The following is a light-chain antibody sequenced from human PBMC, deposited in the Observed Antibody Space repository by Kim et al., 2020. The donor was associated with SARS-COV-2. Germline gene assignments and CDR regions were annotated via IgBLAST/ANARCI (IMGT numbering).Light chain of an antibody. CDR3: QQSYSIPYT. CDR2: AAS. J-gene: IGKJ2*01. V-gene: IGKV1-39*01. CDR1: QSISIY. Sequence: DIQMTQSPSSLSASVGDRVTITCRASQSISIYLNWYQQKPGKAPKLLISAASGLQSGVPSSFSGRGSGTDFTLTVSSLQPEDFATYYCQQSYSIPYTFGQGTKLEI.